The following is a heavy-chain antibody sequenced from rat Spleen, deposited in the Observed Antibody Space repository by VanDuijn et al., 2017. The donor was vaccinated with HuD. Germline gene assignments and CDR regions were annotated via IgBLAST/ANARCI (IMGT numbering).Heavy chain of an antibody. V-gene: IGHV5-27*01. CDR2: ISPSGGGT. J-gene: IGHJ2*01. D-gene: IGHD1-4*01. CDR3: TRVGGYNYYFDY. CDR1: GFTFSDYN. Sequence: EVQLVESGGGLVQPGRSLKLSCAASGFTFSDYNMAWVRQAPTKGLEWVASISPSGGGTYYLDSVKGRFTISRDNAKNTLFLQMNSLRSEDTATYYCTRVGGYNYYFDYWGQGVMVTVSS.